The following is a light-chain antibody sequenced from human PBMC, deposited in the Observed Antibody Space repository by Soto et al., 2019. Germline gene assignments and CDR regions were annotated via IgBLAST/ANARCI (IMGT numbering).Light chain of an antibody. CDR2: AAS. J-gene: IGKJ3*01. V-gene: IGKV1-39*01. Sequence: DIQMTQSPSSLSASVGDRVTITCRASQNISKYLNWYQRKPGKAPKLLIYAASTLQSGVPSRFSGSESGTEFTLTISSLQPEDFGDYICQQSYKTPFTFGPATKLEIK. CDR3: QQSYKTPFT. CDR1: QNISKY.